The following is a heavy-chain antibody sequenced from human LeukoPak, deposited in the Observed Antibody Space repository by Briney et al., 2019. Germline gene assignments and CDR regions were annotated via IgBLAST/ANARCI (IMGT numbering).Heavy chain of an antibody. CDR1: GFTFSSYS. Sequence: SGGSLRLSCAASGFTFSSYSMNWVRQAPGKGLEWVSYISSSSSTIYYADSVKGRFTISRDNAKNSLYLQMNSLRAEDTAVYYCARVKAGIAASYLDYWGQGTLVTVSS. CDR2: ISSSSSTI. D-gene: IGHD6-25*01. V-gene: IGHV3-48*01. CDR3: ARVKAGIAASYLDY. J-gene: IGHJ4*02.